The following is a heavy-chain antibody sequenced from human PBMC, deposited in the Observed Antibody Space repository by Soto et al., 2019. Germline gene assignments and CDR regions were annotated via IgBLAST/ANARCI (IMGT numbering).Heavy chain of an antibody. CDR1: GFTFSDHY. J-gene: IGHJ4*02. Sequence: EVQLVESGGGLVQPGGSLRLSCAASGFTFSDHYMDWVRQAPGKGLEWVGRTRNKANSYTTEYAASVKGRFTISRDDSKNSLYLQMNSLKTEDTAVYYCARSSIVGATTLDYWGQGTLVTVSS. V-gene: IGHV3-72*01. CDR3: ARSSIVGATTLDY. CDR2: TRNKANSYTT. D-gene: IGHD1-26*01.